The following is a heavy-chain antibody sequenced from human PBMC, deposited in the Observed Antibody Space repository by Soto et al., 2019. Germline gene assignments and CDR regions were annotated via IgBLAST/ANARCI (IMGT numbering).Heavy chain of an antibody. CDR2: INSDGSST. D-gene: IGHD2-15*01. V-gene: IGHV3-74*01. J-gene: IGHJ4*02. Sequence: EVQLVESGGGLVQPGGSLRLSCAVSGFTFSNYWMHWVRQAPGKGLVWVSRINSDGSSTSYADSVNGRFTISRDNAKNTLYLEINSLRAEDTAVYYCARGLSGGVPYWGQGTLVTVSS. CDR3: ARGLSGGVPY. CDR1: GFTFSNYW.